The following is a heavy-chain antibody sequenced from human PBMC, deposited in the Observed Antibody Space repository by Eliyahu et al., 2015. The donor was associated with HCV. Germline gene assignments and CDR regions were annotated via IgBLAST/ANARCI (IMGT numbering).Heavy chain of an antibody. D-gene: IGHD6-25*01. CDR1: GXSISSGGYY. CDR3: ARDRAGYMDV. Sequence: QVQLQESGPGLVKPSQTLSXTCTXSGXSISSGGYYWSWIRQXPGKGXEWIGYXYYSGXTYYNPSLKSRVTISVDTSKNQFSLKLSSVTAADTAVYYCARDRAGYMDVWGKGTTVTVSS. V-gene: IGHV4-31*03. J-gene: IGHJ6*03. CDR2: XYYSGXT.